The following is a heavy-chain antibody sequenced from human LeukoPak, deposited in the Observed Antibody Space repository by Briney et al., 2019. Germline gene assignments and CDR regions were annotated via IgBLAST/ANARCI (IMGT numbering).Heavy chain of an antibody. V-gene: IGHV1-18*04. CDR1: GYTFTSYG. Sequence: ASVKVSCKASGYTFTSYGISWVRQAPRQGLGWMGWISAYNGNTNYAQKLQGRVTMTTDTSTSTAYMELRSLRSDDTAVYYCARVPELGRSVDYWGQGTLVTVSS. CDR2: ISAYNGNT. J-gene: IGHJ4*02. CDR3: ARVPELGRSVDY. D-gene: IGHD1-14*01.